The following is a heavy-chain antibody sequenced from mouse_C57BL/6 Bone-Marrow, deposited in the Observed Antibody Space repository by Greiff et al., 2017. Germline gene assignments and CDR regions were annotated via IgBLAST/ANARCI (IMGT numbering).Heavy chain of an antibody. V-gene: IGHV1-74*01. D-gene: IGHD4-1*01. CDR3: ARMGRNY. CDR1: GYTFPSYW. CDR2: IHPSDSDT. Sequence: VQLQQPGAELVKPGASVKVSCKASGYTFPSYWMPWVKQRPGQGLEWIGRIHPSDSDTNYNQKFQGKATLTVDKSSSTAYMHLSSLTSEASAVYYCARMGRNYWGQGTTLTVSS. J-gene: IGHJ2*01.